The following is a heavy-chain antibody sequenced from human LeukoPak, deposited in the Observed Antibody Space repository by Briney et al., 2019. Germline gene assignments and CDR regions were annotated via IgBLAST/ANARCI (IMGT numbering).Heavy chain of an antibody. CDR2: IYYSGST. CDR3: ARDNTYDSGSYTSLGY. Sequence: PSETLSLTCTVSGGSISSSSYYWGWIRQPPGKGLEWIGSIYYSGSTYYNPSLKSRVTISVDTSKNQFSQKLSSVTAADTAVYFCARDNTYDSGSYTSLGYWGQGTLVTVSS. V-gene: IGHV4-39*07. CDR1: GGSISSSSYY. D-gene: IGHD3-10*01. J-gene: IGHJ4*02.